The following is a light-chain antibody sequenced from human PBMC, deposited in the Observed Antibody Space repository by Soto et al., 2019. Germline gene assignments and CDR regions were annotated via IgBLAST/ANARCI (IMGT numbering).Light chain of an antibody. J-gene: IGKJ4*01. CDR3: QQRRDWPRT. V-gene: IGKV3-11*01. CDR1: QSLGYY. CDR2: DTS. Sequence: EIVLTQSPATLSLSPGERATLSCRASQSLGYYLAWFQQKHGQAPRLLIYDTSNRASGIPDRFSGSGSGTDFTLTISSLDPEDFAVYYCQQRRDWPRTFGGGTKVEIK.